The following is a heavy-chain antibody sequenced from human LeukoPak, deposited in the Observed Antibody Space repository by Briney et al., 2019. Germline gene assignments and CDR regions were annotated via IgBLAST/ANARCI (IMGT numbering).Heavy chain of an antibody. CDR1: GYTFTSYW. J-gene: IGHJ4*02. Sequence: GESLKISCKGSGYTFTSYWIAWVRQMPGKGLEWMGIIYPGDSDTRYSPSFQGQVTISADKSISTAYLQWSSLKASDTAMYYCARPDSSSWFYFDYWGQGTLVTVSS. CDR3: ARPDSSSWFYFDY. CDR2: IYPGDSDT. V-gene: IGHV5-51*01. D-gene: IGHD6-13*01.